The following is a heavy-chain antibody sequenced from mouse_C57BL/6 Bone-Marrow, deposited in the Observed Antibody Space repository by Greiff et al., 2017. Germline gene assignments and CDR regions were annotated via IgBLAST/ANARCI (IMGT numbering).Heavy chain of an antibody. D-gene: IGHD2-1*01. J-gene: IGHJ2*01. CDR2: ISGGGGNT. Sequence: EVQGVESGGGLVKPGGSLKLSCAASGFTFSSYTMSWVRQTPEKRLEWVATISGGGGNTYYPDSVKGRFTISRDNAKNTLYLQMSSLRSEDTALYYCASRDYGNYWGQGTTLTVSS. V-gene: IGHV5-9*01. CDR3: ASRDYGNY. CDR1: GFTFSSYT.